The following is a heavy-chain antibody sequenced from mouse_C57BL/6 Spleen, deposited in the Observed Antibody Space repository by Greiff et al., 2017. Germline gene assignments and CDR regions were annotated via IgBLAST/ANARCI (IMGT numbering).Heavy chain of an antibody. CDR3: ARNLIYYDYGAMDY. J-gene: IGHJ4*01. CDR2: IWSGGST. Sequence: QVQLQQSGPGLVQPSQSLSITCTVSGFSLTSYGVHWVRQSPGKGLEWLGVIWSGGSTDYNAAFISRLSISKDNSKSQVFFKMNSLQADDTAIYYCARNLIYYDYGAMDYWGQGTSVTVSS. D-gene: IGHD2-4*01. V-gene: IGHV2-2*01. CDR1: GFSLTSYG.